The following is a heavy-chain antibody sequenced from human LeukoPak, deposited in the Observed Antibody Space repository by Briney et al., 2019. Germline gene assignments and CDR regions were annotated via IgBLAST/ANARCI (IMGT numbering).Heavy chain of an antibody. J-gene: IGHJ4*02. CDR2: ISDSGGST. D-gene: IGHD3-22*01. CDR3: AKARVPTGNGYYFD. CDR1: GFTFNNYA. Sequence: PGESLRLSCAASGFTFNNYAMGWVRQAPGEGLEWVSDISDSGGSTYNADSVRGRFTISRDNSKNTLYLQMNSLRAEDTAKYYCAKARVPTGNGYYFDWGQGTLVTVSS. V-gene: IGHV3-23*01.